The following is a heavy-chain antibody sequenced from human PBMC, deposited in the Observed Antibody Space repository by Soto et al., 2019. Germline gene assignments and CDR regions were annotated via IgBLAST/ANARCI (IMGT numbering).Heavy chain of an antibody. D-gene: IGHD3-10*01. J-gene: IGHJ6*02. Sequence: VRLSCAASGFTFSSYAMSWVRRAPGKGLEWVSAISGSGGSTYYADSVKGRFTISRDNSKNTLYLQMNSLRAEDTAVYYCAKDAGFWFGELSDYYSYGMDVWGQGTTLTVSS. CDR1: GFTFSSYA. CDR2: ISGSGGST. V-gene: IGHV3-23*01. CDR3: AKDAGFWFGELSDYYSYGMDV.